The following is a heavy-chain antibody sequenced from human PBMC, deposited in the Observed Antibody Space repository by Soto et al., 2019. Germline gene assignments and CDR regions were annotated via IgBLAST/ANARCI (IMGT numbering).Heavy chain of an antibody. D-gene: IGHD2-2*02. J-gene: IGHJ5*02. CDR1: GGSISSGDYY. CDR3: AREKMSCSSTSCYRAYNWFDP. CDR2: IYYSGST. Sequence: SETLSLTCTVSGGSISSGDYYWSWIRQPPGKGLEWIGYIYYSGSTYYNPSLKSRVTISVDTSKNQFSLKLSSVTAADTAVYYCAREKMSCSSTSCYRAYNWFDPWGQGTLVIVSS. V-gene: IGHV4-30-4*01.